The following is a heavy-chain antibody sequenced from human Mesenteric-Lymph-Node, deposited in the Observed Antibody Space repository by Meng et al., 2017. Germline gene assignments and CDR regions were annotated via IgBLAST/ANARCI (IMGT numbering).Heavy chain of an antibody. CDR1: GGSFSGYY. J-gene: IGHJ4*02. Sequence: QVQLQLWGAGLLKPSETLSLTCAVYGGSFSGYYWSWIRQPPGKGLEWIGEINHSGSTNYNPSLKSRVTISVDTSKNQFSLKLSSVTAADTAVYYCARGFLSFVRVFDYWGQGTLVTGSA. V-gene: IGHV4-34*01. CDR3: ARGFLSFVRVFDY. CDR2: INHSGST. D-gene: IGHD2/OR15-2a*01.